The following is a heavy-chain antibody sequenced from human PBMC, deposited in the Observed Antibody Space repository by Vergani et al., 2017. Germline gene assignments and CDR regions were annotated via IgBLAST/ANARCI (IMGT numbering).Heavy chain of an antibody. J-gene: IGHJ2*01. CDR2: IYSGGST. Sequence: EVQLVETGGGLIQPGGSLRLSCAASGFTVSSNYMSWVRQAPGKGLEWVAVIYSGGSTYYADSVKGRFTISRDNTKNTLYLQMNSLRAEDTAVYYCARDLTRHWYFDLWGRGTLVTVSS. D-gene: IGHD3-9*01. CDR1: GFTVSSNY. V-gene: IGHV3-53*02. CDR3: ARDLTRHWYFDL.